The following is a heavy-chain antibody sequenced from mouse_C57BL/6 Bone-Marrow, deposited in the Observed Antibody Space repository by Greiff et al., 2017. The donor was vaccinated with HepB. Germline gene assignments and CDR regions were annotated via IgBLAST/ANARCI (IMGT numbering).Heavy chain of an antibody. D-gene: IGHD1-1*01. CDR1: GYSITSGYY. CDR3: ARGNYGSNFDY. V-gene: IGHV3-6*01. J-gene: IGHJ2*01. Sequence: EVKLQESGPGLVKPSQSLSLTCSVTGYSITSGYYWNWIRQFPGNKLEWMGYISYDGSNNYNPSLKNRISITRYTSKNQFFLKLNSVTTEDTATYYCARGNYGSNFDYWGQGTTLTVSS. CDR2: ISYDGSN.